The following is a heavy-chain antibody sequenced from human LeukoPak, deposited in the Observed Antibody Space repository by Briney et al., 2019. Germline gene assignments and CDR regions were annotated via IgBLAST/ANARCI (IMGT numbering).Heavy chain of an antibody. CDR2: VYYSGST. Sequence: SETLSLTCTVSGDFITAYYWSWIRQPPGKGLEWIGYVYYSGSTEYNPSLRSRVTISLDTSRNQFSLKLSSVTAADTAVYYCARGLRFYDSTFDYWGQGTLVTVSS. D-gene: IGHD3-22*01. CDR3: ARGLRFYDSTFDY. CDR1: GDFITAYY. V-gene: IGHV4-59*08. J-gene: IGHJ4*02.